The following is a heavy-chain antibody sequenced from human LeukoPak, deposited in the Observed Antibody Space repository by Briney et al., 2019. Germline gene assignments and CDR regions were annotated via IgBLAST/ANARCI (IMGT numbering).Heavy chain of an antibody. CDR3: ATGNWRRWFGEPPFDY. J-gene: IGHJ4*02. V-gene: IGHV1-24*01. D-gene: IGHD3-10*01. CDR1: GYTFTELS. CDR2: FDPEDGET. Sequence: ASVKVSCKVSGYTFTELSMHWVRQAPGKGLEWMGGFDPEDGETIYAQKFQGRVTMTEDTSTDTAYMELSSLRSEDTAVYYCATGNWRRWFGEPPFDYWGQGTLVTVSS.